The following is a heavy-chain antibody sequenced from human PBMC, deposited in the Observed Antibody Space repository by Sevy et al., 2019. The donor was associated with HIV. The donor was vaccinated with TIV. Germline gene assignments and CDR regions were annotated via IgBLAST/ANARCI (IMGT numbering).Heavy chain of an antibody. CDR3: AREVVREVITDAFDI. J-gene: IGHJ3*02. Sequence: GGSLRLSCAASGFTFSSYWMSWVRQAPGKGLEWVANIKQDGSEKYYVDSVKGRFTISRDNAKNSLYLQMNSLRAEDTAVYYSAREVVREVITDAFDIWGQGTMVTVSS. D-gene: IGHD3-10*01. CDR2: IKQDGSEK. V-gene: IGHV3-7*01. CDR1: GFTFSSYW.